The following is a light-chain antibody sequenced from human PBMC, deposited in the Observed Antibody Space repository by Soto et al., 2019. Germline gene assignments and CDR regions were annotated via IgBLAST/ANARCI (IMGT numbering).Light chain of an antibody. Sequence: TQSPSTLSASVGDRVTITCRASQSVGSYLAWYQQKPGQAPRLLIYTTSNRATDIPDRFSGSGSGTDFTLTISSLEPEDFAVYYCQHYGGSPWTFGQGTKVEI. CDR1: QSVGSY. V-gene: IGKV3-20*01. CDR2: TTS. J-gene: IGKJ1*01. CDR3: QHYGGSPWT.